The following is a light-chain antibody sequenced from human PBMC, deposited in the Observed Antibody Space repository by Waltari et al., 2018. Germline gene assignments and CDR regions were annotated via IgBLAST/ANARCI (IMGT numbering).Light chain of an antibody. CDR1: SLRRTY. V-gene: IGLV3-19*01. CDR3: HSRDASGSGGA. CDR2: DKN. Sequence: TQDPAVSVAMGQTVRITCQGDSLRRTYASWYQQRPGQAPILVMYDKNSRPSGVPDRFAGSSSDDTASLTITGAQAEDEAYYYCHSRDASGSGGAFGGGTKLTVL. J-gene: IGLJ2*01.